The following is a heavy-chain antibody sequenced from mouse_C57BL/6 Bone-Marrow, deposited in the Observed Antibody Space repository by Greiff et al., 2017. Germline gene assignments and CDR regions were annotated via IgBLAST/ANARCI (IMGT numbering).Heavy chain of an antibody. V-gene: IGHV14-4*01. Sequence: VQLQQSGAELVRPGASVKLSCTASGFNIKDDYMHWVKQRPEQGLEWIGWIDPENGDTEYASKFQGKATKTADTSSNTAYLQLSSLTSEDSAVYYCASGGDYGSSSYFDYWGQGTTLTVSS. D-gene: IGHD1-1*01. CDR2: IDPENGDT. CDR3: ASGGDYGSSSYFDY. J-gene: IGHJ2*01. CDR1: GFNIKDDY.